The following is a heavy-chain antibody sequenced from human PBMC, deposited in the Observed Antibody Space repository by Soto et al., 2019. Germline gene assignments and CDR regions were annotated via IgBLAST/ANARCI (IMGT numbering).Heavy chain of an antibody. CDR2: IDLSGTTR. CDR1: GFSFSDYS. D-gene: IGHD2-15*01. J-gene: IGHJ4*02. CDR3: TKDRVPDGIYSFDY. V-gene: IGHV3-23*03. Sequence: GGSLRISCAASGFSFSDYSMNWVRQAPGRGLEWVAFIDLSGTTRDYRESVMGRFTISKDKSMNTVYLQMNSLRVEDAAVYYCTKDRVPDGIYSFDYWGQGALVTVSS.